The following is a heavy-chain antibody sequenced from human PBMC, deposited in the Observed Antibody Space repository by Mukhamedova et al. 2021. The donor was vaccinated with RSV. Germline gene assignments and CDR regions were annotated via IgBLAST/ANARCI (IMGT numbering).Heavy chain of an antibody. J-gene: IGHJ4*02. V-gene: IGHV4-59*08. D-gene: IGHD5-18*01. CDR3: ARHKNVETSMGTWPHDF. Sequence: GLEWIGYINYRGSANYNPSLRSRVTVSLDTSRNQFSLILRSVTAADTAIYFCARHKNVETSMGTWPHDFWGQGTLVTVSS. CDR2: INYRGSA.